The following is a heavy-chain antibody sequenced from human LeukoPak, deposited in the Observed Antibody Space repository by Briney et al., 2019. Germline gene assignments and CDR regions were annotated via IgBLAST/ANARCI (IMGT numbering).Heavy chain of an antibody. V-gene: IGHV3-11*04. CDR2: ISSSGSFI. D-gene: IGHD3-16*02. J-gene: IGHJ3*02. CDR1: GFTFSDYY. CDR3: ARVPAGVIGMKDAFDI. Sequence: PGGSLRLSCAASGFTFSDYYMSWIRQAPGKGLEWVSYISSSGSFIYYADSVKGRFTISRDNAKNSLYLQMNSLRAEDTAVYYCARVPAGVIGMKDAFDIWGQGTMVTVSS.